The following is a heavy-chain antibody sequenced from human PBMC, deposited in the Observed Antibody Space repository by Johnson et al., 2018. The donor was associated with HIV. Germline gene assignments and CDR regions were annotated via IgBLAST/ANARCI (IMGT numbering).Heavy chain of an antibody. V-gene: IGHV3-64*01. D-gene: IGHD3-22*01. CDR1: GFTFSSYG. CDR3: ARGDNYYDSSGYYFAFDI. CDR2: IRSSGGRT. J-gene: IGHJ3*02. Sequence: VQLVESGGGVVQPGWSLRLSCAASGFTFSSYGMHWVRQAPGKGLEWVSAIRSSGGRTYYAHSVKGRFTISRDNSKDTLYLQMGSLRAEDMAVYYCARGDNYYDSSGYYFAFDIWGQGTMVTVSS.